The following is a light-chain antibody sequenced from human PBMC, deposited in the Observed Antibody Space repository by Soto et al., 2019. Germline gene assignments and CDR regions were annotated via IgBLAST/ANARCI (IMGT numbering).Light chain of an antibody. V-gene: IGKV1-39*01. CDR3: EQTYSTSRGA. J-gene: IGKJ1*01. Sequence: DILMTQSPSSLSASVGDRVTITCRASESIRNNLNWYQQKPGKAPKLLIYAASTLQSGVPSRFSGGGSGTEFTLTIGSLQPEDFTTYYCEQTYSTSRGAFGQGTKVEFK. CDR1: ESIRNN. CDR2: AAS.